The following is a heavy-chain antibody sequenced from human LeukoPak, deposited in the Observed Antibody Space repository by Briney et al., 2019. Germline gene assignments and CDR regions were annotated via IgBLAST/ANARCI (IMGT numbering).Heavy chain of an antibody. CDR1: GYTFTSYD. J-gene: IGHJ4*02. Sequence: ASVKASCKASGYTFTSYDINWVRQATGQGLEWMGWMNPNSGNTGYAQKFQGRVTMTRNTSISTAYMELSSLRSEDTAVYYCARGLGCTNGVCYNYWGQGTLVTVSS. CDR2: MNPNSGNT. D-gene: IGHD2-8*01. V-gene: IGHV1-8*01. CDR3: ARGLGCTNGVCYNY.